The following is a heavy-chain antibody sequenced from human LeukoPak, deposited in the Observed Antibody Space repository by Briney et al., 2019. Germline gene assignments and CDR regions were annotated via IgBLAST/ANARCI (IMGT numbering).Heavy chain of an antibody. J-gene: IGHJ6*03. CDR2: ISSSSSTI. V-gene: IGHV3-48*01. CDR1: GFTFSSYS. CDR3: ARDGLSSSWYYYYMDV. D-gene: IGHD6-13*01. Sequence: PGGSLRLSCAASGFTFSSYSMNWVRQAPGKGLEWVSYISSSSSTIYYADSVKGRFTISRDNAKNSLYLQMNSLRAEDTAVYYCARDGLSSSWYYYYMDVWAKGPRSPSP.